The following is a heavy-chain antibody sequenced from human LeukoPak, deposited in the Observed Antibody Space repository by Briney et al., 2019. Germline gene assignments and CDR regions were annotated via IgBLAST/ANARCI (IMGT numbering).Heavy chain of an antibody. CDR1: GYIFTSYW. V-gene: IGHV5-10-1*01. J-gene: IGHJ4*02. Sequence: GESLKISGKGSGYIFTSYWISWVRQIPGKGLEWMGRFEPSDSYSNYSPSFQGHVTISADRSISTAYQQWRSLKVSDTAMYYCARRTGYSSGWYTINYFDYWGQGTLVTVSS. CDR2: FEPSDSYS. CDR3: ARRTGYSSGWYTINYFDY. D-gene: IGHD6-19*01.